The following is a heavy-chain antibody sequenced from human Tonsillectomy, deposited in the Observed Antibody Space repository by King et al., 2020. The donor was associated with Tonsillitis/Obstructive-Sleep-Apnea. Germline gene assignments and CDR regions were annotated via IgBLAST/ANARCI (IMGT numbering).Heavy chain of an antibody. CDR3: VNLLTIFGVARYYYYGMDV. D-gene: IGHD3-3*01. Sequence: VQLVESGGGLVQRGGSLRLSCSAPGFTFSTYAMHWVRQAPGKGLEYVSAISSNGGSTYYADSVKGRFTISRDNSKNTLYLQMSSLRTEDTAVYYCVNLLTIFGVARYYYYGMDVWGQGTTVTVSS. CDR1: GFTFSTYA. J-gene: IGHJ6*02. CDR2: ISSNGGST. V-gene: IGHV3-64D*06.